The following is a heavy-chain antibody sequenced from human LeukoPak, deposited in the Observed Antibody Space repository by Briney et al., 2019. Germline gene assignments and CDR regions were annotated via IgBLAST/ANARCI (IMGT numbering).Heavy chain of an antibody. CDR2: ISYSGST. V-gene: IGHV4-31*03. CDR1: GGSTSSGGYY. CDR3: ARVRGYSYGELDF. D-gene: IGHD5-18*01. Sequence: SQTLSLTCTVSGGSTSSGGYYWSWIRQHPGKGLEWIGHISYSGSTYYNPSLNSRVTISVGTSKSQFSLKLSSVTAADTAVYYSARVRGYSYGELDFWGQGTLVTVSS. J-gene: IGHJ4*02.